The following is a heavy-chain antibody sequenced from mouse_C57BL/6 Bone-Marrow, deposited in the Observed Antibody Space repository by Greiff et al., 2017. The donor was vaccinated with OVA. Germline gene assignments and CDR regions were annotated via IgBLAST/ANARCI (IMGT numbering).Heavy chain of an antibody. Sequence: EVQLQQSGPVLVKPGASVKMSCKASGYTFTDYYMNWVKQSHGKSLEWIGVINPYNGGTSYNQKFKGKATLTVDKSSSTAYMELNSLTSEDSAVYYCASYGRGLAWFAYWGQGTLVTVSA. D-gene: IGHD1-1*01. CDR2: INPYNGGT. CDR3: ASYGRGLAWFAY. CDR1: GYTFTDYY. J-gene: IGHJ3*01. V-gene: IGHV1-19*01.